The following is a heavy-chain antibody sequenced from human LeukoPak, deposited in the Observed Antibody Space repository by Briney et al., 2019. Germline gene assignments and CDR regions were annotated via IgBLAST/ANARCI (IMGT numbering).Heavy chain of an antibody. CDR3: ARAEIYGDYRSGQPNWFDP. CDR2: IIPIFGTA. V-gene: IGHV1-69*05. CDR1: GGTFSSYA. Sequence: SVKVSCKASGGTFSSYAISWVRQAPGQGLEWMGGIIPIFGTANYAQKFQGRVTITTDESTSTAYMELSSLRSEDTAVYYCARAEIYGDYRSGQPNWFDPWGQGTLVTVSS. J-gene: IGHJ5*02. D-gene: IGHD4-17*01.